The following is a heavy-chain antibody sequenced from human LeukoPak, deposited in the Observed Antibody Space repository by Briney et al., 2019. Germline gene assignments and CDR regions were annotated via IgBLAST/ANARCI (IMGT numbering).Heavy chain of an antibody. D-gene: IGHD6-19*01. Sequence: ASVKVSCKTSGYTFINYYIHWVRQAPGQGLEWMGWINTRTGDTEYPQTFQGRITLTRDTSITTTYMDLTTLRFDDAAVYYCARSGYRSGWAFDYWGQGTLATVSS. V-gene: IGHV1-2*02. CDR3: ARSGYRSGWAFDY. CDR2: INTRTGDT. J-gene: IGHJ4*02. CDR1: GYTFINYY.